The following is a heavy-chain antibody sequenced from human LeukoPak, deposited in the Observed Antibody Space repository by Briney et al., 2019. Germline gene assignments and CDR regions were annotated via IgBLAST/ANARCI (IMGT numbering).Heavy chain of an antibody. CDR1: GFSFTGHW. CDR2: IYGGDSDT. CDR3: ARPPAAADTLSNWYFDL. D-gene: IGHD6-13*01. Sequence: GASLKISCKGSGFSFTGHWIGWVRQLPGKGLEWMGIIYGGDSDTRYSPSFQGQVTISADKSITTAYLQWSSLKTSDTAMYYCARPPAAADTLSNWYFDLWGRGTLVTVSS. V-gene: IGHV5-51*01. J-gene: IGHJ2*01.